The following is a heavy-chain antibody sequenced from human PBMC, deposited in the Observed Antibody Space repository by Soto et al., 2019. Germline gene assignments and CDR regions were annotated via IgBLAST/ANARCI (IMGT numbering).Heavy chain of an antibody. CDR2: INAGNGNT. J-gene: IGHJ6*02. CDR3: ARVYYYYDTSGMAYYYYGMDV. CDR1: GYTFTSYA. V-gene: IGHV1-3*01. D-gene: IGHD3-22*01. Sequence: ASVKVSCKASGYTFTSYAMHWVRQAPGQRLEWMGWINAGNGNTKYSQKFQGRVTITRDTSASTAYMELSSLRSEDTAVYYCARVYYYYDTSGMAYYYYGMDVWGQGTTGTVSS.